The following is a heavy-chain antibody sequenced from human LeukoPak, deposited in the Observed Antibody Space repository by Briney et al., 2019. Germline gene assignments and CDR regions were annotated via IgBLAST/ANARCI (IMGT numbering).Heavy chain of an antibody. D-gene: IGHD1-26*01. CDR3: AKDYGGSPGPALFDY. CDR2: IRYDGSNK. J-gene: IGHJ4*02. Sequence: PGGSLRLSCAASGFTFSSYGMHWVRQAPGKGLEWVAFIRYDGSNKYYADSVKGRFTISRDNSKNTLYLQMNSLRAEDTAVYYCAKDYGGSPGPALFDYWGQGTLVTVSS. CDR1: GFTFSSYG. V-gene: IGHV3-30*02.